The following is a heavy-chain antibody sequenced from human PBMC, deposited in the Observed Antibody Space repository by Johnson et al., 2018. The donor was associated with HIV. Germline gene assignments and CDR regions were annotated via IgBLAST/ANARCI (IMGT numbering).Heavy chain of an antibody. Sequence: VQLVESGGGLVQPGGSLRLSCAASVFTFSSYWMSWVRQAPGKGLEWVANIKQDGSEKYYADSVQGRFTISRDNSKNTLYLQMNSLRAEDTAVYYCAKVDTAMVNAFDIWGQGTMVTVSS. J-gene: IGHJ3*02. CDR1: VFTFSSYW. CDR2: IKQDGSEK. V-gene: IGHV3-7*01. D-gene: IGHD5-18*01. CDR3: AKVDTAMVNAFDI.